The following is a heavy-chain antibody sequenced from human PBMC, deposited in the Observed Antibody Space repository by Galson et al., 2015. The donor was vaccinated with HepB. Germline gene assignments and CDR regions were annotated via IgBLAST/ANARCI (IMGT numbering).Heavy chain of an antibody. Sequence: SCKASGGTFSSYAISWVRQAPGQGLEWMGGIIPIFGTANYAQKFQGRVTITADESTSTAYMELSSLRSEDTAVYYCARDGDSGSRAYYYYGMDVWGQGTTVTVSS. CDR1: GGTFSSYA. CDR3: ARDGDSGSRAYYYYGMDV. D-gene: IGHD1-26*01. CDR2: IIPIFGTA. J-gene: IGHJ6*02. V-gene: IGHV1-69*01.